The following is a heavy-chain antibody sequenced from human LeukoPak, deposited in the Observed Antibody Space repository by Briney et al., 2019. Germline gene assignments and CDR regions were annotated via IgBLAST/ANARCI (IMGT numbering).Heavy chain of an antibody. V-gene: IGHV3-20*04. CDR3: ARGYNWTRRGDYFDY. CDR2: INWNGGST. Sequence: GGSLRLSCAASGFTFDDYGMSWVRQAPGKVLEWVSGINWNGGSTGYADSVKGRFTISRDNAKNSLYLQMNSLRAEDTALYYCARGYNWTRRGDYFDYWGQGTLVTVSS. CDR1: GFTFDDYG. D-gene: IGHD1-20*01. J-gene: IGHJ4*02.